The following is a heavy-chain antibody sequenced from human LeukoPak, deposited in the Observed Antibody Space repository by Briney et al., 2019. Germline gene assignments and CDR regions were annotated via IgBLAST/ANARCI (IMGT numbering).Heavy chain of an antibody. CDR2: FDPEDGET. J-gene: IGHJ4*02. D-gene: IGHD3-3*01. V-gene: IGHV1-24*01. CDR3: ATDRYDFWSGYKY. Sequence: ASVKVSCKVSGYTLTELSMHWVRQAPGKGLEWMGGFDPEDGETIYAQKFQGRVTMTGDTSTDTAYMELSSLRSEDTAVYYCATDRYDFWSGYKYWGQGTLVTVSS. CDR1: GYTLTELS.